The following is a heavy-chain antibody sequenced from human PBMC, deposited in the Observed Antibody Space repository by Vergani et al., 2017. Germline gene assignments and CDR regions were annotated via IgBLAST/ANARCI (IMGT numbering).Heavy chain of an antibody. CDR3: ARGPISSGWYRGLDYYYYGMDV. V-gene: IGHV1-69*04. CDR1: GGTFSSYA. J-gene: IGHJ6*02. Sequence: QVQLVQSGAEVKKPGSSVKVSCKASGGTFSSYAISWVRQAPGQGLEWMGRIIPILGIANYAQKFQGRVTIPADKSTSTAYRERSSLRSEDTAVYYCARGPISSGWYRGLDYYYYGMDVWGQGTTVTVSS. D-gene: IGHD6-19*01. CDR2: IIPILGIA.